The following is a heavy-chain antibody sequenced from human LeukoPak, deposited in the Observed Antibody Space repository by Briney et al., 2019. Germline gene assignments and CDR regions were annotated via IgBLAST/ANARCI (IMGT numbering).Heavy chain of an antibody. J-gene: IGHJ4*02. CDR1: GFTFSSYG. V-gene: IGHV3-33*01. CDR2: IWYDGSNK. D-gene: IGHD6-19*01. CDR3: ARDVYSSGWYAHDC. Sequence: PGRSLRLSCAASGFTFSSYGMHWVRQAPGKGLEWVAVIWYDGSNKYYADSVKGRFTISRDNSKNTLYLQMNSLRAEDTAVYYCARDVYSSGWYAHDCWGQGTLVTVSS.